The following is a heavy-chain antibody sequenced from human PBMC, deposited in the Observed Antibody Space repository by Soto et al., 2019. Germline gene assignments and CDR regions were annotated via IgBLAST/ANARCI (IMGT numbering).Heavy chain of an antibody. V-gene: IGHV1-69*01. J-gene: IGHJ6*02. CDR2: IIPIFGTA. D-gene: IGHD3-10*01. Sequence: QVQLVQSGAEVKKPGSSVKVSRKASGGTFSSYAISWVRQAPGQGLEWMGGIIPIFGTANYAQKFQGRVTITADESTSTAYMGLSSLRSEDTAVYYCARAPGFGEHTLPGLGYYYGMDVWGQGTTVTVSS. CDR3: ARAPGFGEHTLPGLGYYYGMDV. CDR1: GGTFSSYA.